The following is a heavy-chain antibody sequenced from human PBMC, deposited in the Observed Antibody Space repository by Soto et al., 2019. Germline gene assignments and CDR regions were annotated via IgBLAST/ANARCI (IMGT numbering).Heavy chain of an antibody. CDR1: GYSFTSYW. D-gene: IGHD3-3*01. V-gene: IGHV5-51*01. Sequence: PGESLKISCKGSGYSFTSYWIGWVRQMPGKGLEWMGIIYPGDSDTRYSPSFQGQVTISADKSISTAYLQWSSLKASDTAMYYCARHVISKGYDFWSGYTPGYYYMDVWGKGTTVTVSS. CDR3: ARHVISKGYDFWSGYTPGYYYMDV. J-gene: IGHJ6*03. CDR2: IYPGDSDT.